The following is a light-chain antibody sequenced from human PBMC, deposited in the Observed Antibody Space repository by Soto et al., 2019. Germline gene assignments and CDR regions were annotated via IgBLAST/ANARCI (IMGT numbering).Light chain of an antibody. J-gene: IGKJ1*01. V-gene: IGKV3-11*01. CDR3: QVRDVWPS. CDR1: QSVSTS. Sequence: IVLTQSPVTLALSPGESADLSCRASQSVSTSLAWYQHKPGQPPRLFIYDASKRAPGIPARFTGSGSGTDFTLTISSLEPEDIAVYYCQVRDVWPSFGQGTKVDIK. CDR2: DAS.